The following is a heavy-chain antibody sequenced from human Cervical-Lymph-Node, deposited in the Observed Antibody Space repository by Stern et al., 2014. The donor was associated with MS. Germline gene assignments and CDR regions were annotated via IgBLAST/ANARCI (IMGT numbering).Heavy chain of an antibody. D-gene: IGHD3-10*01. CDR2: IIPILGKP. J-gene: IGHJ6*02. CDR3: ARATIVGGAMDV. CDR1: GGIFSSYA. V-gene: IGHV1-69*01. Sequence: QVQLVESGAEVKKPGSSVKVSCKASGGIFSSYAISWVRQAPGQGLEWMGGIIPILGKPNYAQKFQGRVTITADESTTTAYMDLSSLKSEDTAVYYCARATIVGGAMDVWGQGTTVTVSS.